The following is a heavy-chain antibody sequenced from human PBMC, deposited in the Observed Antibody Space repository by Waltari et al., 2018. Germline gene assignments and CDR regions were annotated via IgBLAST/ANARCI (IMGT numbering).Heavy chain of an antibody. Sequence: QVQLQQWGAGLLKPSETLSLTCAVYGGSFSGYYWSWIRQPPGKGLEWIGEINHSGSTNNNPSLKSRVTISVDTSKNQFSLKLSSVTAADTAVYYCARAAYCSSTSCPSVDYWGQGTLVTVSS. D-gene: IGHD2-2*01. CDR3: ARAAYCSSTSCPSVDY. J-gene: IGHJ4*02. CDR1: GGSFSGYY. CDR2: INHSGST. V-gene: IGHV4-34*01.